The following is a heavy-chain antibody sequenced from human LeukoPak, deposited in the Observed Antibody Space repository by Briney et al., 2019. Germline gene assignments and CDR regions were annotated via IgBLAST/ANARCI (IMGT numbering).Heavy chain of an antibody. CDR3: AKDGGLWVSAHWGDS. D-gene: IGHD7-27*01. CDR2: IITGDGNT. Sequence: GGSLRLSCAASGFTFSDYYMSWIRQAPGKGLKWVSTIITGDGNTYYADSVKGRFTVSRDDSKNTLYLQMNSLRAEDTAVYYCAKDGGLWVSAHWGDSWGRGTLVTVSS. V-gene: IGHV3-23*01. CDR1: GFTFSDYY. J-gene: IGHJ4*02.